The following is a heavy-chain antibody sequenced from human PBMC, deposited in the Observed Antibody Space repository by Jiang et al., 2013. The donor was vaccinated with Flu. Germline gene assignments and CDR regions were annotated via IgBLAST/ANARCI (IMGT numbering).Heavy chain of an antibody. J-gene: IGHJ3*02. D-gene: IGHD6-19*01. V-gene: IGHV6-1*01. Sequence: SQTLSLTCAISGDSVSSKSAAWNWIRQSPSGGLEWLGRTYYRSKWYNDYALSVRSRITINPDTSKNQFSLQLNSVTPEDTALYYCARGVLAGVGDALDIWGQGTTVTVSS. CDR1: GDSVSSKSAA. CDR2: TYYRSKWYN. CDR3: ARGVLAGVGDALDI.